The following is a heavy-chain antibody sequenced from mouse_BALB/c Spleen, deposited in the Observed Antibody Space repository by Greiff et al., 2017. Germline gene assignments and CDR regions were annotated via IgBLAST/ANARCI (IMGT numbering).Heavy chain of an antibody. V-gene: IGHV5-6-4*01. CDR3: TRHYYGSSGDAMDY. Sequence: EVKLVESGGGLVKPGGSLKLSCAASGFTFSSYTMSWVRPTPEKRLEWVATISSGGSYTYYPDSVKGRFTISRDNATNTLYLQMSSLKSEDTAMYYCTRHYYGSSGDAMDYWGQGTSVTVSS. D-gene: IGHD1-1*01. J-gene: IGHJ4*01. CDR1: GFTFSSYT. CDR2: ISSGGSYT.